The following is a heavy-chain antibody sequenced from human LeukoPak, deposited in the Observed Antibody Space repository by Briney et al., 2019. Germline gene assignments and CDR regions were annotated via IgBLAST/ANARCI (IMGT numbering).Heavy chain of an antibody. CDR2: ISGSGGST. Sequence: PGGSLRLSCAASGFTFSNYGMHWVRQAPGKGLEWVSAISGSGGSTYYADSVKGRFTISRDNSKNTLYLQMNSLRAEDTAVYYCAKGLYSSSWGTFDYWGQGTLVTVSS. J-gene: IGHJ4*02. CDR3: AKGLYSSSWGTFDY. D-gene: IGHD6-13*01. CDR1: GFTFSNYG. V-gene: IGHV3-23*01.